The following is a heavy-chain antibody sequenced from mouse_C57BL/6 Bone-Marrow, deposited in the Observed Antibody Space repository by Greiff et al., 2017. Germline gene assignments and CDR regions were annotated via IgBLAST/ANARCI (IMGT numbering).Heavy chain of an antibody. J-gene: IGHJ3*01. CDR1: GYSITSGYF. CDR3: AKLERLAY. D-gene: IGHD4-1*01. V-gene: IGHV3-6*01. Sequence: VQLKESGAGLVQPSQSLSLTCSVTGYSITSGYFRNWIRQFPGNILGWMGFISYDGSNNYNPSLKNRIPITRDTSKNQFFLKFNALTAEDTATYYCAKLERLAYWGQGTLVTVSA. CDR2: ISYDGSN.